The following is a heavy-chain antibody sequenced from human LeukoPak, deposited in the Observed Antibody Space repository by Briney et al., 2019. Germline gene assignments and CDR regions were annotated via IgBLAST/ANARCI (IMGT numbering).Heavy chain of an antibody. J-gene: IGHJ4*02. Sequence: PGGSLRLSCAASGFYFANYAMSWVRQAPGKGLEWVSATVGGGSPNTYHADSVKGRFTISRDNSKNTLFLQMNSLRAEDTAIDYCTKAPIVSCSGAFCYPFDSWGQGTLVTVSS. V-gene: IGHV3-23*01. CDR1: GFYFANYA. CDR2: TVGGGSPNT. CDR3: TKAPIVSCSGAFCYPFDS. D-gene: IGHD2-15*01.